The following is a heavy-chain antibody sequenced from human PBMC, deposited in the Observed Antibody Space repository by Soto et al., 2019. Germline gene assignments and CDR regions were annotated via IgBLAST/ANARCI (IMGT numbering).Heavy chain of an antibody. CDR1: GFTFSSYG. Sequence: PGGSLRLSCAASGFTFSSYGMHWVRQAPGKGLEWVAVIWYDGDNKYYTDSVRGRFTISRDNSKNTLYLQMNSLRAEDTAFYYCARARASSWSYFDPWGQGTLVTVSS. J-gene: IGHJ5*02. D-gene: IGHD6-13*01. CDR3: ARARASSWSYFDP. CDR2: IWYDGDNK. V-gene: IGHV3-33*01.